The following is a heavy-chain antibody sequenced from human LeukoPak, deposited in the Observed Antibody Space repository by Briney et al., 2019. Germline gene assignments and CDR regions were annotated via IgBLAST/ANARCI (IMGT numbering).Heavy chain of an antibody. Sequence: SQTLSLTCAVSGGTISSGDYSWSWIRQPPGNGLEWIGYIYHTGNTNYNPSLKSRVTISVARSKNQFSLRLSSVTAADTAVYYCARARESMATAGSYFDYWGQGTLVTVSS. D-gene: IGHD6-13*01. V-gene: IGHV4-30-2*01. CDR3: ARARESMATAGSYFDY. CDR2: IYHTGNT. J-gene: IGHJ4*02. CDR1: GGTISSGDYS.